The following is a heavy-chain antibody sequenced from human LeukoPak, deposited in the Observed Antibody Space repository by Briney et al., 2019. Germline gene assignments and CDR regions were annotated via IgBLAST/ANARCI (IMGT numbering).Heavy chain of an antibody. CDR3: ARGSPIVVVTFDY. CDR1: GGSIRSSYFY. V-gene: IGHV4-39*07. CDR2: INHSGST. Sequence: PSETLSLTCTVSGGSIRSSYFYWSWIRQPPGKGLEWIGEINHSGSTNYNPSLKSRVTISVDTSKNQFSLKLSSVTAADTAVYYCARGSPIVVVTFDYWGQGTLVTVSS. D-gene: IGHD3-22*01. J-gene: IGHJ4*02.